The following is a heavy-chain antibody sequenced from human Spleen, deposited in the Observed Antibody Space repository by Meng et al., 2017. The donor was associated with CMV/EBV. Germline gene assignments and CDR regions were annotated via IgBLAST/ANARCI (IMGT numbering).Heavy chain of an antibody. Sequence: VPLQESGPGLVKPSQPLSLTCTVSGGSISSGSYYWSWIRQPAGKGLEWIGRIYTSGSTNYNPSLKSRVTISVDTSKNQFSLKLSSVTAADTAVYYCARDSSSSFDYWCQGTLVTVSS. CDR3: ARDSSSSFDY. V-gene: IGHV4-61*02. D-gene: IGHD6-6*01. CDR1: GGSISSGSYY. J-gene: IGHJ4*02. CDR2: IYTSGST.